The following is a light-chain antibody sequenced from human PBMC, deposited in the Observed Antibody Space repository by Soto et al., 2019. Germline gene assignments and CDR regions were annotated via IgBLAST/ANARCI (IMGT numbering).Light chain of an antibody. J-gene: IGKJ4*01. CDR3: QRYNRWPLS. CDR1: QGIGST. V-gene: IGKV3-15*01. CDR2: DAS. Sequence: ELVLTHSPGTLSLSPGDRATLSCRASQGIGSTLAWYQQKPGQTPKLLIFDASTRATGVPARFSGGGSGTEFTLTINSLQSEDFAVYYCQRYNRWPLSFGGGTKVDIK.